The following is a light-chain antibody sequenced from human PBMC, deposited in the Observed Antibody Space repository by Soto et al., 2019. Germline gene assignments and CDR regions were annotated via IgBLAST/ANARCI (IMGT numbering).Light chain of an antibody. V-gene: IGKV3-20*01. CDR3: QQYGSLPLT. J-gene: IGKJ4*01. Sequence: EIVLTQSPGTLSLSPGERATLSCRASQSVSSSYLAWYQRKPGQAPRLLIYAASNRAADIPDRFSGSGSGTDFTLAISRLEPEDFALYDCQQYGSLPLTFGGGTNLEIK. CDR2: AAS. CDR1: QSVSSSY.